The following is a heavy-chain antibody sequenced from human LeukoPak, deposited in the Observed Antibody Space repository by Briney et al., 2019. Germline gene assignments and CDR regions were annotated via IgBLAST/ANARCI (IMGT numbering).Heavy chain of an antibody. D-gene: IGHD3-10*01. Sequence: SETLSLTCTVSGGSISSYYWSWIRQPPGKGLEWIGYIYYSGSTNHNPSLKSRVTISVDTSKNQFSLKLSSVTAADTAVYYCARDMRRWFGAPGFDYWGQGTLVTVSS. V-gene: IGHV4-59*01. CDR1: GGSISSYY. CDR2: IYYSGST. CDR3: ARDMRRWFGAPGFDY. J-gene: IGHJ4*02.